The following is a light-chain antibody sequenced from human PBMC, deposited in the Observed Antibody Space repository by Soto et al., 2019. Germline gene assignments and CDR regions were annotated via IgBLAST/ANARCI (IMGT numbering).Light chain of an antibody. CDR3: SSYTSSSTPYV. Sequence: QSALTQAASVSGSPGQSITISCTGTGSDIGIYNYVSWFQQHPGKAPKLMIYEVSNRPSGVSNRFSGSKSGNTASLTISGLQAEDEADYYCSSYTSSSTPYVFGTGTKLTVL. CDR2: EVS. CDR1: GSDIGIYNY. V-gene: IGLV2-14*01. J-gene: IGLJ1*01.